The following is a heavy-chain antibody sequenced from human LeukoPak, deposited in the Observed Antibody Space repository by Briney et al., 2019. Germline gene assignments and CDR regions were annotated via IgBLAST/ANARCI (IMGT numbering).Heavy chain of an antibody. CDR3: ARASYHFGHPRHPHSWFDP. Sequence: GASVKVSCKASGYTFTSYGISWVRQAPGQGLEWMGWISAYNGNTNYAQKLQGRVTMTTDTSTSTAYMELRSLRSDDTAVYYCARASYHFGHPRHPHSWFDPWGQGTLVTVSS. D-gene: IGHD3-3*02. CDR2: ISAYNGNT. CDR1: GYTFTSYG. V-gene: IGHV1-18*01. J-gene: IGHJ5*02.